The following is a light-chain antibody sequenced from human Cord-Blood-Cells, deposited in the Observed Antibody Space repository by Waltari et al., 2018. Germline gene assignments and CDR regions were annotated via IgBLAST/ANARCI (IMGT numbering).Light chain of an antibody. CDR2: EGS. V-gene: IGLV2-23*01. Sequence: QSALTQPASVSGSPVQSITISCTGTSSDVGSYNLVSWYQQHPGKAPKLMIYEGSKRPSGVSNRFSGSKSGNTASLTISGLQAEDEADYYCCSYAGSSVFGTGTKVTVL. J-gene: IGLJ1*01. CDR1: SSDVGSYNL. CDR3: CSYAGSSV.